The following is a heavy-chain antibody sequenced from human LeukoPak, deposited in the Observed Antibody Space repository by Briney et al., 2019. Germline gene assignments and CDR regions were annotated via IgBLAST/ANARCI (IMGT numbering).Heavy chain of an antibody. CDR2: ISGSGDST. V-gene: IGHV3-23*01. CDR1: GFTFSSYA. CDR3: AKDLSHGATDYYYYGMDV. Sequence: GGSLSLSCAASGFTFSSYAMSWVRQAPGKGLEWVSVISGSGDSTYYADSVKGRFTISRDNSKNTLYLQMNSLRAEDTAVYYCAKDLSHGATDYYYYGMDVWGQGTTATVSS. D-gene: IGHD5-12*01. J-gene: IGHJ6*02.